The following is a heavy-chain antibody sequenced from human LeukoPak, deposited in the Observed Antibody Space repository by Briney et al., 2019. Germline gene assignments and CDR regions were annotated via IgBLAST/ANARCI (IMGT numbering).Heavy chain of an antibody. J-gene: IGHJ1*01. Sequence: KTGGSQRLSCGGSGVSFSTYGMHWVRQASGKGLEWVGRIRGKPNSYATAYAASVKGRFTISRDDSKNTAYLQMNSLKTEDTAVYYCTRPDSSGYEDFQHWGQGTLVTVSS. CDR3: TRPDSSGYEDFQH. D-gene: IGHD3-22*01. CDR2: IRGKPNSYAT. V-gene: IGHV3-73*01. CDR1: GVSFSTYG.